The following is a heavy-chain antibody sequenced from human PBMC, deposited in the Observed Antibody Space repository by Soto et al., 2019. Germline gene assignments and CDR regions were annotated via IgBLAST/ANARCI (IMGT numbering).Heavy chain of an antibody. D-gene: IGHD1-26*01. Sequence: SETLSLTCTVSGGSISSYYWSWIRQPPGKGLEWIGYIYYSGSTNYNPSLKSRVTISVDTSKNQFSLKLSSVTAADTAVYYCARVGATPNWFDPWGQGTLVIVSS. CDR2: IYYSGST. CDR3: ARVGATPNWFDP. V-gene: IGHV4-59*13. CDR1: GGSISSYY. J-gene: IGHJ5*02.